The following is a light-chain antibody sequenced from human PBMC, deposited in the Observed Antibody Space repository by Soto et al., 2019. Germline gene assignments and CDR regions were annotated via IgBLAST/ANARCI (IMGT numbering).Light chain of an antibody. CDR2: AAG. J-gene: IGKJ1*01. V-gene: IGKV1-39*01. Sequence: DIQLTQSPSSLSASIGDRVTITCRASQRVNNYLNWFQQKPGGPPKLLIYAAGTLQPGVPSRFSGSGSGTDFTLIISGLEPEDFATYYCQQTYSTPWTFGRGTKVDIK. CDR3: QQTYSTPWT. CDR1: QRVNNY.